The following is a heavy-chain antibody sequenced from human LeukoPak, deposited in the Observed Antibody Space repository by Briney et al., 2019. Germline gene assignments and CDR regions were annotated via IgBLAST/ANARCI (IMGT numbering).Heavy chain of an antibody. CDR1: GGSFSGYY. V-gene: IGHV4-34*01. CDR2: INHSGST. D-gene: IGHD3-22*01. CDR3: ARGGYYYDSSVPVVRAFDI. Sequence: KPSETLSLTCAVYGGSFSGYYWSWIRQPPGKGLEWIGEINHSGSTNYNPSLKSRVTISVDTSKNQFSLKLSSVTAADTAVYYCARGGYYYDSSVPVVRAFDIWGQGTMVTVSS. J-gene: IGHJ3*02.